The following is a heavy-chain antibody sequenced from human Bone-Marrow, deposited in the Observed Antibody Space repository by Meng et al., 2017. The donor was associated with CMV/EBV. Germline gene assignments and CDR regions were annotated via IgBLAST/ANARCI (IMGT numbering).Heavy chain of an antibody. CDR1: GLTFSSRS. CDR2: INNETSLI. V-gene: IGHV3-48*04. D-gene: IGHD6-13*01. CDR3: ANHREIAAGYQDY. J-gene: IGHJ4*02. Sequence: GGSLRLSCAASGLTFSSRSMNWVRQAPGKGLEWISYINNETSLILYADSVKGRFTIFRDNAKNSLYLQMNSLRAEDTAVYYCANHREIAAGYQDYWGQGTLVNVSS.